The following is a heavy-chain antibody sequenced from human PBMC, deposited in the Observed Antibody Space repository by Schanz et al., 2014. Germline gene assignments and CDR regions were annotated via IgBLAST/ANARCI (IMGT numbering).Heavy chain of an antibody. D-gene: IGHD3-10*02. Sequence: EVQLLESGGGLVQPGGSLRLSCAASGFTFGDYAMTWVRQAPGRGLEWVSSISTSGTYMYIADSLKGRLTISRDDAKKSMYLQMNNLRAEDTAVYYCAKNQYDDVDLSSFYFDFWGQGTLVTVSS. V-gene: IGHV3-21*02. J-gene: IGHJ4*02. CDR2: ISTSGTYM. CDR1: GFTFGDYA. CDR3: AKNQYDDVDLSSFYFDF.